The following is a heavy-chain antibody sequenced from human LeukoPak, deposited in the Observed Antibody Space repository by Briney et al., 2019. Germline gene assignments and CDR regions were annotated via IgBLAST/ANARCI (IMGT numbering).Heavy chain of an antibody. Sequence: ASVKVSCKASGYTFTSYGISWVRQAPGQGLEWMGWISAYNGNTNYAQKLQGRVTMTTDTSTSTAYMELRSLRSDDTAVYYCAAFTMIRGTVAFDIWGQGTMVTVSS. J-gene: IGHJ3*02. D-gene: IGHD3-22*01. V-gene: IGHV1-18*01. CDR3: AAFTMIRGTVAFDI. CDR1: GYTFTSYG. CDR2: ISAYNGNT.